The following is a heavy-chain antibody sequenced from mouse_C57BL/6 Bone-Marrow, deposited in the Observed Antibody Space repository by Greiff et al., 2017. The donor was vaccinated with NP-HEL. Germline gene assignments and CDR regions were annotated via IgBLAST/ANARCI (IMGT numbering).Heavy chain of an antibody. J-gene: IGHJ4*01. D-gene: IGHD2-5*01. V-gene: IGHV5-16*01. CDR2: INYDGSST. CDR1: GFTFSDYY. CDR3: ARVSNYEDYAMDY. Sequence: EVQVVESEGGLVQPGSSMKLSCTASGFTFSDYYMAWVRQVPEKGLEWVANINYDGSSTYYLDSLKSRFIISRDNAKNILYLQMSSLKSEDTATYYCARVSNYEDYAMDYWGQGTSVTVSS.